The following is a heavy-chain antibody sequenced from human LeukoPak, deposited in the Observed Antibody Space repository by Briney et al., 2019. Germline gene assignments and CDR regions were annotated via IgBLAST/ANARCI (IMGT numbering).Heavy chain of an antibody. CDR1: GFTFSSYA. CDR2: ISGSGGST. D-gene: IGHD6-25*01. CDR3: AKLGMYSSGGFDY. V-gene: IGHV3-23*01. J-gene: IGHJ4*02. Sequence: GGSLRLSCAASGFTFSSYAMSWVRQAPGEGLEWVSAISGSGGSTYYADSVKGRFTISRDNSKNTLYLQMNSLRAEDTAVYYCAKLGMYSSGGFDYWGQGTLVTVSS.